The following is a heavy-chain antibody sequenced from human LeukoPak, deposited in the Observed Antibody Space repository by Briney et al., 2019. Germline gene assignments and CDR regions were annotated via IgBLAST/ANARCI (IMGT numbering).Heavy chain of an antibody. CDR1: GGSISSGGYY. D-gene: IGHD3-16*02. CDR3: ASRPLGVTVGIDY. CDR2: IYTSGST. J-gene: IGHJ4*02. Sequence: PSETLSLTCTVSGGSISSGGYYWSWIRQPAGKGLEWIGRIYTSGSTNYNPSLKSRVTISVDKSKNQFSLKLSSVTAADTAVYYCASRPLGVTVGIDYWGQGTLVTVSS. V-gene: IGHV4-61*02.